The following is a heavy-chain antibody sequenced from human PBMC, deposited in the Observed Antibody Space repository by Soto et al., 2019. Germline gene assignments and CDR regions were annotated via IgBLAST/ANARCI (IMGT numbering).Heavy chain of an antibody. D-gene: IGHD1-26*01. Sequence: EVQLLESGGGLVQPGGSLRLSCVASGFTFSSYDLAWVRQAPGKGLDWVSAINIGGYQTAYAESVKGRFTISRDNSKKTMYLQMNSLRGGDTAIYYCVTKMTSGAYGPFDSWGQGTLVTVSS. V-gene: IGHV3-23*01. CDR3: VTKMTSGAYGPFDS. J-gene: IGHJ4*02. CDR2: INIGGYQT. CDR1: GFTFSSYD.